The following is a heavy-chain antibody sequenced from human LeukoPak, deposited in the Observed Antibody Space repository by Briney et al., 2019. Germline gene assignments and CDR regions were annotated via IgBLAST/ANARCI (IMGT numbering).Heavy chain of an antibody. CDR3: ARSYGWLPGGM. V-gene: IGHV3-11*03. Sequence: GGSLRLSCAASGFTFSDYYMSWIRQAPGKGLEWVSYISSTSSYTNYADSVKGRFTISRDNAKNSLHLQMNSLRAEDTAVYYCARSYGWLPGGMWGQGTLVTVSS. CDR1: GFTFSDYY. CDR2: ISSTSSYT. D-gene: IGHD5-12*01. J-gene: IGHJ4*02.